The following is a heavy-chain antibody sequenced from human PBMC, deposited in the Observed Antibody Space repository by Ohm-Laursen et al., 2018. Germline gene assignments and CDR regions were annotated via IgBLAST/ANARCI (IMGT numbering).Heavy chain of an antibody. CDR2: ISSSSSSI. D-gene: IGHD3-22*01. CDR1: GFTFSNAW. Sequence: SLRLSCAASGFTFSNAWMSWVRQAPGKGLEWVSSISSSSSSIYYADSVKGRFTISRDNAKNSVYLQMNSLRVEDTGVYYCARNHYDTSGYRPVDYWGQGTLVTVSS. V-gene: IGHV3-21*01. CDR3: ARNHYDTSGYRPVDY. J-gene: IGHJ4*02.